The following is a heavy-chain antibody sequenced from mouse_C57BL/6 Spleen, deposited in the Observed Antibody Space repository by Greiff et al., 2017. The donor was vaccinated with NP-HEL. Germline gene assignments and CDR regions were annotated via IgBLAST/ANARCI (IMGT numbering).Heavy chain of an antibody. V-gene: IGHV1-15*01. Sequence: QVQLQQSGAELVRPGASVTLSCKASGYTFTDYEMHWVKQTPVHGLEWIGAIDPETGGTAYNQKFKGKAILTADKSSSTAYMELRSLTSEDSAVYYCTTPITTARFAYWGQGTLVTVSA. D-gene: IGHD1-1*01. CDR1: GYTFTDYE. CDR2: IDPETGGT. CDR3: TTPITTARFAY. J-gene: IGHJ3*01.